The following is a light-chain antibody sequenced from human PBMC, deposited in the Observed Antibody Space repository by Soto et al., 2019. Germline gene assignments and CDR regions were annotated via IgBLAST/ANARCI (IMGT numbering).Light chain of an antibody. V-gene: IGKV4-1*01. Sequence: DIALTQSPDSLALSLGERATMNCKSSQSVLYSSYNKSYLAWYQVKPGRPPKLLFSWASTRESGVPDRFSGSGSGTEFSLTISSLQAEDVAIYYCQQYYSTLITFGQGTRLEIK. CDR2: WAS. CDR3: QQYYSTLIT. J-gene: IGKJ5*01. CDR1: QSVLYSSYNKSY.